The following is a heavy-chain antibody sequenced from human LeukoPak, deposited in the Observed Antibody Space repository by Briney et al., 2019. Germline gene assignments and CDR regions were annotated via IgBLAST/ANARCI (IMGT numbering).Heavy chain of an antibody. CDR1: GYTFTSYS. CDR2: ISAYNGNT. Sequence: ASVKVSCKASGYTFTSYSISWVRQAPGQGLEWMGWISAYNGNTIYAQKVKGRVTMTTDTSTSTDYMELRSLKSDDTAVYYCARASYCSGGSCYSDYWGQGTLVTASS. J-gene: IGHJ4*02. CDR3: ARASYCSGGSCYSDY. D-gene: IGHD2-15*01. V-gene: IGHV1-18*01.